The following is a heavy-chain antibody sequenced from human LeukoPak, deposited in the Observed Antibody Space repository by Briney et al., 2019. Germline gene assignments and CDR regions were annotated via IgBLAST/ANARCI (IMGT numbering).Heavy chain of an antibody. CDR2: IIPILGIA. V-gene: IGHV1-69*04. CDR3: ARVATYYDILTGYHDPYYFDY. D-gene: IGHD3-9*01. CDR1: GGTFNSYA. J-gene: IGHJ4*02. Sequence: SVKVSCKASGGTFNSYAISWERQAPGQGLEWMGRIIPILGIANYAQKFQGRVTITADKSTSTAYMELSSLRSEDTAVYYCARVATYYDILTGYHDPYYFDYWGQGTLVTVSS.